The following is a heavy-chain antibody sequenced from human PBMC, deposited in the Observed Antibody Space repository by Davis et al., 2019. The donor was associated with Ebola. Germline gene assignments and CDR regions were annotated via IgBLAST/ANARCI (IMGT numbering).Heavy chain of an antibody. CDR1: GFTFTDYY. CDR2: YGTSADT. J-gene: IGHJ4*02. CDR3: ARHDDY. V-gene: IGHV3-69-1*01. Sequence: GESLKISCAASGFTFTDYYMSWVRQAPGKGLEWVSTYGTSADTYYADSVKGRFTISRDDSKDTLHLQMSSLRPEDTAVYYCARHDDYWGQGTLVTVSS.